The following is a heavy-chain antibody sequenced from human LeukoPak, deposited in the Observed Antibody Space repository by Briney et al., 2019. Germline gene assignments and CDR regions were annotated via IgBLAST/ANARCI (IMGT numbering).Heavy chain of an antibody. Sequence: GRSLRLSCAASGFTFSSYGMHWVRQAPGKGLEWVAVIWYDGSNKYYADSVKGRFTISRDNSKNTLYLQMNSLRAEDTAVYYCAKDSTRLGHYYYGMDVWGQGTTVTVSS. V-gene: IGHV3-33*06. CDR3: AKDSTRLGHYYYGMDV. CDR1: GFTFSSYG. J-gene: IGHJ6*02. D-gene: IGHD3-16*01. CDR2: IWYDGSNK.